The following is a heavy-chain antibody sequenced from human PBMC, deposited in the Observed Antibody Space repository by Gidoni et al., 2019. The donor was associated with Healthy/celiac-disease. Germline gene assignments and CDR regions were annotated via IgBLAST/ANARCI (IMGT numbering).Heavy chain of an antibody. D-gene: IGHD2-21*01. CDR3: ARDPAGEDSLVSWYFDL. V-gene: IGHV3-30-3*01. Sequence: QVQLVESGGGVVQPGRSLRLSCAASGSTFSSYAMHWVRQAPGKGLEWVAVISYDGSNKYYADSVKGRFTISRDNSKNTRYLQMNSLRAEDTAVYYCARDPAGEDSLVSWYFDLWGRGTLVTVSS. J-gene: IGHJ2*01. CDR2: ISYDGSNK. CDR1: GSTFSSYA.